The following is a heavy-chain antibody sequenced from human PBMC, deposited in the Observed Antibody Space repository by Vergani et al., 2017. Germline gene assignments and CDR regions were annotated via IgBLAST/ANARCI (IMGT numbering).Heavy chain of an antibody. V-gene: IGHV4-38-2*01. CDR1: GYSISSGYY. Sequence: QVQLQESGPGLVKPSETLSLTCAVSGYSISSGYYWGWIRQPPGKGLEWIGSLYHSGSTYYNPSLKSRVTISVDTSKNQLSRKLSSVTAADTAVYYCARHWGGIAATRGYYYYGMDVWGQGTTVTVSS. J-gene: IGHJ6*02. CDR3: ARHWGGIAATRGYYYYGMDV. D-gene: IGHD6-13*01. CDR2: LYHSGST.